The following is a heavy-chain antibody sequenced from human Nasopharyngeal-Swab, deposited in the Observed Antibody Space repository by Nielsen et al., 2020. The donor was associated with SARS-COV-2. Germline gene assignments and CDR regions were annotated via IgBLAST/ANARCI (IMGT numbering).Heavy chain of an antibody. CDR2: IRSKAYGGTT. V-gene: IGHV3-49*04. CDR3: TRVAPVVITFDY. D-gene: IGHD3-22*01. CDR1: GFTFGDYA. Sequence: GGSLRLSCTASGFTFGDYAMSWVRQAPGKGLEWVGFIRSKAYGGTTEYAASVKGRFTISRDDSKSIAYLQMNSLKTEDTAVYYCTRVAPVVITFDYWGQGTLVTVSS. J-gene: IGHJ4*02.